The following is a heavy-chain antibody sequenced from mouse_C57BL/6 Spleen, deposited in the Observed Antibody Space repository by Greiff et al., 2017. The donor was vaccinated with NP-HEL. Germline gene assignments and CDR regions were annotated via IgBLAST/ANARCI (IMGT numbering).Heavy chain of an antibody. J-gene: IGHJ1*03. D-gene: IGHD2-3*01. CDR1: GFSLTSYG. V-gene: IGHV2-2*01. Sequence: VQLQQSGPGLVQPSQSLSITCTVSGFSLTSYGVHWVRQSPGKGLEWLRVIWSGGSTDYNAAFISRLSISKDNSKSQVFFKMNSLQADDTAIYYCARNGGYSWYFDVWGTGTTVTVSS. CDR2: IWSGGST. CDR3: ARNGGYSWYFDV.